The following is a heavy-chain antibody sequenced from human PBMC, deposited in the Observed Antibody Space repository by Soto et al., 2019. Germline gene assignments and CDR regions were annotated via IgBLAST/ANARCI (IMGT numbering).Heavy chain of an antibody. Sequence: QITLKESGPTLVRPTQTLTLTCAFSGFSLSTSGVGVGWIRQPPGKALAWLAVIYWDDSKHYSPSLRSRLTINNDTSKKQVVLTMTNMDPMDTGTYYCAHKGPEDWPLDYWGQGTLVTVSS. CDR2: IYWDDSK. CDR1: GFSLSTSGVG. D-gene: IGHD3-9*01. CDR3: AHKGPEDWPLDY. V-gene: IGHV2-5*02. J-gene: IGHJ4*02.